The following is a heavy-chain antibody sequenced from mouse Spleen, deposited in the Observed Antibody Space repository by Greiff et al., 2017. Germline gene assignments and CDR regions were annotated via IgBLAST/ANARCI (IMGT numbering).Heavy chain of an antibody. Sequence: QVQLQQPGAELVRPGSSVKLSCKASGYTFTSYWMHWVKQRPIQGLEWIGNIDPSDSETHYNQKFKDKATLTVDKSSSTAYMQLSSLTSEDSAVYYCARLGSSGYFFAYWGQGTLVTVSA. V-gene: IGHV1-52*01. J-gene: IGHJ3*01. CDR2: IDPSDSET. D-gene: IGHD3-2*02. CDR1: GYTFTSYW. CDR3: ARLGSSGYFFAY.